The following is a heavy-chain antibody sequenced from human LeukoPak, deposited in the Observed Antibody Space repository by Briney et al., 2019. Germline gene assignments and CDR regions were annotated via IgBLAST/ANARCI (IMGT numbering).Heavy chain of an antibody. Sequence: SETLSLTCTVSGGSISSYYWSWIRQPPGKGLEWIGYIYYSGSTNYNPSLKSRVTISVDTSKNQFSLKLSSVTAADTAVYYCARGSSGYHQREPFDYWGQGTLVTVSS. CDR1: GGSISSYY. D-gene: IGHD3-22*01. J-gene: IGHJ4*02. CDR3: ARGSSGYHQREPFDY. V-gene: IGHV4-59*01. CDR2: IYYSGST.